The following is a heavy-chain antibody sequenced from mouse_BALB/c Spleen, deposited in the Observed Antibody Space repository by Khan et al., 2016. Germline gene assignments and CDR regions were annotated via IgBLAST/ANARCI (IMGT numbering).Heavy chain of an antibody. CDR2: ISYSGST. CDR3: ASYSSSYDGYYYFDY. D-gene: IGHD2-3*01. CDR1: GYSITSAYA. J-gene: IGHJ2*01. V-gene: IGHV3-2*02. Sequence: EVQLQESGPGLVKPSQSLSLTCTVTGYSITSAYAWNWIRQFPGNKLEWMGYISYSGSTSYNPSLKSRISITRDTSKNQFFLQLNSVTTEDTATYYCASYSSSYDGYYYFDYWGQGTTLTVSS.